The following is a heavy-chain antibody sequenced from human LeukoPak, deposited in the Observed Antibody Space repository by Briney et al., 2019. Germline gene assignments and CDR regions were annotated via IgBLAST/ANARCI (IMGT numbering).Heavy chain of an antibody. CDR2: ISWNSGSI. J-gene: IGHJ4*02. D-gene: IGHD5-24*01. V-gene: IGHV3-9*01. Sequence: SLRLSCAASGFTFDDYAMHWVRQAPGKGLEWVSGISWNSGSIGYADSVKGRFTISRDNAKNSLYLQMNSLRAEDTALYYCAKEVGDGYNFEGYYFDYWGQGTLVTVSS. CDR1: GFTFDDYA. CDR3: AKEVGDGYNFEGYYFDY.